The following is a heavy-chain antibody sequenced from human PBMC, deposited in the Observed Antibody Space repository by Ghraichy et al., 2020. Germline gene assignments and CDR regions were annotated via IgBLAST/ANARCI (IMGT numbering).Heavy chain of an antibody. CDR3: ARVTYCGGDCYSWYFDL. J-gene: IGHJ2*01. CDR1: GGSISSYY. Sequence: SETLSLTCTVSGGSISSYYWSWIRQPPGKGLEWIGYIYYSGSTNYNPSLKSRVTISVDTSKNQFSLKLSSVTAADTAVYYCARVTYCGGDCYSWYFDLWGRGTLVTVSS. V-gene: IGHV4-59*01. D-gene: IGHD2-21*02. CDR2: IYYSGST.